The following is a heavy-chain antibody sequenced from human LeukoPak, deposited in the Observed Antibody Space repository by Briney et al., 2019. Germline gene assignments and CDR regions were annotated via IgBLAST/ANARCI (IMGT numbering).Heavy chain of an antibody. CDR3: ARDRGKYSSGWFGHRFDP. J-gene: IGHJ5*02. Sequence: ASVKVSCKASGYSFTSYAMHWARQAPGQRLEWMGWINVGNGDTKYSQKFQGRVTITRDTSASTAYMELRSLRSDDTAVYYCARDRGKYSSGWFGHRFDPWGQGTLVTVSS. D-gene: IGHD6-19*01. CDR1: GYSFTSYA. V-gene: IGHV1-3*01. CDR2: INVGNGDT.